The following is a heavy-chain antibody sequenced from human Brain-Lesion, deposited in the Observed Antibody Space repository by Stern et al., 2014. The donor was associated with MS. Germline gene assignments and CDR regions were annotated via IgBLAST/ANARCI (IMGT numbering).Heavy chain of an antibody. V-gene: IGHV3-30*18. CDR1: GFTFSSFG. D-gene: IGHD3-22*01. J-gene: IGHJ4*02. Sequence: VQLVESGGGVVQPGRPLRLSCAASGFTFSSFGMHWVRQAPGKGLEWVAVISYDGGNKYYADSVKGRFTISRDNSKNTLYMQMNSLRAEDTAVYYCAKDRQWLTYFFDYWGQGSLVTVSS. CDR2: ISYDGGNK. CDR3: AKDRQWLTYFFDY.